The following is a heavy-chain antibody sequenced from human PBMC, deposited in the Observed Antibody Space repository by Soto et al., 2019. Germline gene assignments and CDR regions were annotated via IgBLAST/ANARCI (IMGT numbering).Heavy chain of an antibody. CDR1: GYPLTDFY. CDR2: INPHTGDT. D-gene: IGHD6-25*01. CDR3: AREGGAAPGARREWYLDL. V-gene: IGHV1-2*02. Sequence: QVQLVQSGAEVKKPGASVTVSCKTSGYPLTDFYIHWVRQAPGQGLEWMAWINPHTGDTNTALKFQGRVTMTRDTSINTAFMELTRLSSVDTAVYYCAREGGAAPGARREWYLDLWGRGTLVSVSS. J-gene: IGHJ2*01.